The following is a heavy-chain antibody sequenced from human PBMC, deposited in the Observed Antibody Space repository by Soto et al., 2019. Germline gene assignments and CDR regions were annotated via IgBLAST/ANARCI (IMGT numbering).Heavy chain of an antibody. CDR3: ARGTSGSYPIYYYYYGMDV. J-gene: IGHJ6*02. CDR2: IIPIFGTA. D-gene: IGHD1-26*01. Sequence: SVKVSCKASGGTFSSYAISWVRQAPGQGLEWMGGIIPIFGTANYAQKFQGRVTITADESTSTAYMELSSLRSEDTAVYYCARGTSGSYPIYYYYYGMDVWGQGTTVTVSS. CDR1: GGTFSSYA. V-gene: IGHV1-69*13.